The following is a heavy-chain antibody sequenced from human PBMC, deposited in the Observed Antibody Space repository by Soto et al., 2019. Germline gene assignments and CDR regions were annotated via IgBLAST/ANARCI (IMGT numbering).Heavy chain of an antibody. CDR1: GGTFSSYA. D-gene: IGHD3-3*01. V-gene: IGHV1-69*13. CDR3: ARVYDFWSGPFDY. CDR2: IIPIFGTA. J-gene: IGHJ4*02. Sequence: SVKVSCKASGGTFSSYAISWVRQAPGQGLEWMGGIIPIFGTANYAQKFQGRVTITADASTSTAYMELSSLRSEDTAVYYCARVYDFWSGPFDYWGQGTLVTVSS.